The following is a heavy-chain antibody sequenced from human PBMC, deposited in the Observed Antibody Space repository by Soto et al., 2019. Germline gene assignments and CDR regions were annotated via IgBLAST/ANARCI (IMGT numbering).Heavy chain of an antibody. CDR1: GYTFTSSG. Sequence: ASVKVSCKASGYTFTSSGMSWVRQAPGQGLEWMGWISAHTGSSEYAQRFQGRVTMTTDRSTSTAYMELRSLRSDDTAVYYCARVLDFWSGYSPEGWFDPWGQGTLVTVSS. J-gene: IGHJ5*02. CDR3: ARVLDFWSGYSPEGWFDP. V-gene: IGHV1-18*01. CDR2: ISAHTGSS. D-gene: IGHD3-3*01.